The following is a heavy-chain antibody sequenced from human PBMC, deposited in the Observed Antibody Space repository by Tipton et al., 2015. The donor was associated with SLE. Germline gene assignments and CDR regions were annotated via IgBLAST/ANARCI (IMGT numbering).Heavy chain of an antibody. CDR1: GFTFSSYW. Sequence: SLRLSCAVSGFTFSSYWMSWVRQAPGKGLEWVANIKQDGSEEDYVDSVKGRFTISGDNAKNSLYLQMNSLRAEDTAMYYCARERGRALDPWGQGTLVTVSS. J-gene: IGHJ5*02. CDR2: IKQDGSEE. V-gene: IGHV3-7*03. CDR3: ARERGRALDP.